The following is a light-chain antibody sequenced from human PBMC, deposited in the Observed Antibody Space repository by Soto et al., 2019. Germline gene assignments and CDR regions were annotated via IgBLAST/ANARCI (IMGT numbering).Light chain of an antibody. CDR3: QQYDKWPHP. CDR1: QNLSRN. CDR2: YAS. V-gene: IGKV3-15*01. J-gene: IGKJ2*01. Sequence: EMVMTQSPATLSVSPGERATLSCSASQNLSRNLAWYQQQPGQAPRLLLFYASTRATGIPARFSGSGSGTDFTLTISSLQSEEFAVYCCQQYDKWPHPFGQGTKLEIK.